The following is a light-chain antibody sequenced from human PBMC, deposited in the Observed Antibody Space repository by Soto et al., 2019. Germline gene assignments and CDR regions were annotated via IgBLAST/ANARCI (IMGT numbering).Light chain of an antibody. CDR3: QSYDSSLIGSFV. J-gene: IGLJ1*01. V-gene: IGLV2-14*01. Sequence: QSALTQPASVSGSPGQSITISCTGTSSDVGGYNYVSWYQQHPGKAPKLMIYEVSNRPSGVSNRFSGSKSGNTASLTISGLQAEDEADYFCQSYDSSLIGSFVFGTGTKLTVL. CDR2: EVS. CDR1: SSDVGGYNY.